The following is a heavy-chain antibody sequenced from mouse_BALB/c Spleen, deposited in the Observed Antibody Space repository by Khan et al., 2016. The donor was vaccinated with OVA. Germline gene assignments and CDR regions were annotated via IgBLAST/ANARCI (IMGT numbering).Heavy chain of an antibody. D-gene: IGHD1-1*02. CDR2: ISYSGNT. CDR1: GYSITTDYA. V-gene: IGHV3-2*02. J-gene: IGHJ2*01. CDR3: ARVYGGDFDY. Sequence: EVQLQESGPGLVKPSQSLSLTCTVTGYSITTDYAWNWIRQFPGNKLEWMGFISYSGNTNYNPSLKSRISITRDTSKNQFFLQLKSVTTEDTARXYCARVYGGDFDYWGQGTTLTVSS.